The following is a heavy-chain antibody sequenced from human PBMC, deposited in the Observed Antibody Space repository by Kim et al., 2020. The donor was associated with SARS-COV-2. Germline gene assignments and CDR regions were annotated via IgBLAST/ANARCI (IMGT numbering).Heavy chain of an antibody. CDR2: ISAYNGNT. CDR1: GYTFTSYG. J-gene: IGHJ4*02. Sequence: ASVKVSCKASGYTFTSYGISWVRQAPGQGLEWMGWISAYNGNTNYAQKLQGRVTMTTDTSTSTAYMELRSLRSDDTAVYYCARGCTVTKGCLEWPPTPCLDCWGQGTLVTVSS. V-gene: IGHV1-18*01. CDR3: ARGCTVTKGCLEWPPTPCLDC. D-gene: IGHD3-3*01.